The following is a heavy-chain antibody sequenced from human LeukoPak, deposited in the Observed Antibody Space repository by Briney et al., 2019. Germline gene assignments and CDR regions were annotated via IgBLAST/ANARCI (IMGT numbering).Heavy chain of an antibody. D-gene: IGHD3-22*01. CDR3: ARAPSEIGGYYPEYFRH. Sequence: GGSLRLSCAASGFTFSTYWMHWVRQAPGKGLVWVSCIKSDGSTNYADSVKGRFTISRDNAKNTVSLQMNSLRPEDTGVYYCARAPSEIGGYYPEYFRHWGQGTLVTVSS. CDR2: IKSDGST. V-gene: IGHV3-74*01. CDR1: GFTFSTYW. J-gene: IGHJ1*01.